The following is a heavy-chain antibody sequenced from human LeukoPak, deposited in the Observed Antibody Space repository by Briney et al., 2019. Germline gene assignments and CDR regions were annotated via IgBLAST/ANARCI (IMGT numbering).Heavy chain of an antibody. J-gene: IGHJ6*03. D-gene: IGHD6-19*01. CDR1: GGSISSSSYY. V-gene: IGHV4-39*01. CDR3: ARINLKYSSGWYMYYYYYMDV. CDR2: IYYSGST. Sequence: SETLSLTCTVSGGSISSSSYYWGWVRQPPGTGLEWLGSIYYSGSTYYNPSLKSRVTISVDTSKTQFSLKLSSVTAADTAVYYCARINLKYSSGWYMYYYYYMDVWGKGTTVTVSS.